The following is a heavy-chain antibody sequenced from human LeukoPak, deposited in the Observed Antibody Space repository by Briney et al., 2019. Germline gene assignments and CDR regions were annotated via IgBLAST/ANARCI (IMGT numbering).Heavy chain of an antibody. V-gene: IGHV4-59*12. D-gene: IGHD6-19*01. CDR3: ARDYGYSSGWFPNWFDP. CDR1: GGSISGYY. J-gene: IGHJ5*02. CDR2: IYYSGNT. Sequence: SETLSLTCTVSGGSISGYYWSWIRQPPGKGLEWIGYIYYSGNTNYNPSLKSRVTMSVDTSKNQFSLKLSSVTAADTAVYYCARDYGYSSGWFPNWFDPWGQGTLVTVSS.